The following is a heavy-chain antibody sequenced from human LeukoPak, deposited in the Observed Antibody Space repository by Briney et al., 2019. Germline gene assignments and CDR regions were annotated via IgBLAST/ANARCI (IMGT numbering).Heavy chain of an antibody. J-gene: IGHJ5*02. CDR2: ISAYNGNT. Sequence: GASVTVSFTASGYTFTSYGISWVRQAPGQGLEWMGWISAYNGNTNYAQKLQGRVTMTTDTSTSTAYMELRSLRSDDTAVYYCARDRLTVVVPAADNWFDPWGQGTLVTVSS. CDR3: ARDRLTVVVPAADNWFDP. V-gene: IGHV1-18*01. CDR1: GYTFTSYG. D-gene: IGHD2-2*01.